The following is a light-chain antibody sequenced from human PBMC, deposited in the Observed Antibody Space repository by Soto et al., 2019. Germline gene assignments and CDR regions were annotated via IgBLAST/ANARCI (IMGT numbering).Light chain of an antibody. CDR2: AAS. Sequence: EIVLTQSPGTLSSSPGERATLSCRASQSVSSTYLAWYQQKPGQAPRLLISAASNWATGIPDRFSGSGSGRDFALTISRLEPEDFAVYYCQQYGSSSWTFGQGTRVEI. CDR3: QQYGSSSWT. V-gene: IGKV3-20*01. J-gene: IGKJ1*01. CDR1: QSVSSTY.